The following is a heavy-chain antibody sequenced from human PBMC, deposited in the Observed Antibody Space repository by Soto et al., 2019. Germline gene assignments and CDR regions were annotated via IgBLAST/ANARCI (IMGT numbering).Heavy chain of an antibody. J-gene: IGHJ3*02. CDR1: GYRFTSYW. CDR2: IYPGDSDT. Sequence: GESLKISCKGSGYRFTSYWIAWVRQMPGKGPEWMGIIYPGDSDTRYGPSFRGQVTISADKSISTAYLQWSSLKASDTAMYYCARPRRDALFDAFDMWGQGTMVTVSS. CDR3: ARPRRDALFDAFDM. D-gene: IGHD2-2*01. V-gene: IGHV5-51*01.